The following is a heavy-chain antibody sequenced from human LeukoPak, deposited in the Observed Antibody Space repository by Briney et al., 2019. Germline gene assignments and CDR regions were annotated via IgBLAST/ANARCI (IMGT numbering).Heavy chain of an antibody. V-gene: IGHV5-51*01. CDR1: GYTFTNYW. J-gene: IGHJ6*02. D-gene: IGHD7-27*01. CDR3: ARRGYWGEGYYYYGMDV. Sequence: GESLKISCKGSGYTFTNYWIGWVRQMPGKSLEWMGIIYPDDSHTRYSPSFQGQVTISADKSISTAYLQWSSLEASDTAMYYCARRGYWGEGYYYYGMDVWGQGTTVTVSS. CDR2: IYPDDSHT.